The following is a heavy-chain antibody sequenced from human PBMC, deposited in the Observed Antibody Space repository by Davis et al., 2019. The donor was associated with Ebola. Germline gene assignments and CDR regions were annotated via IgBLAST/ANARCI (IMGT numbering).Heavy chain of an antibody. D-gene: IGHD2-2*01. Sequence: GESLKISCPASGFAFSNYNMNWVRQAPGKGLEWVSSITTNGWSTYYADSVKGRFIISRDNAKNSLFLQIHSLRGDDTAVYFCARETPISSRSDWWGQGTLVTVSS. CDR3: ARETPISSRSDW. V-gene: IGHV3-48*01. CDR2: ITTNGWST. J-gene: IGHJ4*02. CDR1: GFAFSNYN.